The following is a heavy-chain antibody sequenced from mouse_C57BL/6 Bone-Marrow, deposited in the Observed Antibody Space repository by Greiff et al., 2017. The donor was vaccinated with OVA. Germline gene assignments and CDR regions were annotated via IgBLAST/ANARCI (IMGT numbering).Heavy chain of an antibody. J-gene: IGHJ1*03. D-gene: IGHD1-1*01. CDR1: GYTFTSYT. CDR2: INPSSGYT. CDR3: ARAPLCYGSPWYFDV. Sequence: QVQLQQSGAELARPGASVKMSCKASGYTFTSYTMHWVKQRPGQGLEWIGYINPSSGYTKYNQKFKDKATLTADKSSSTAYMQLSSLTSEDSAVYDCARAPLCYGSPWYFDVWGTGTTVTVAS. V-gene: IGHV1-4*01.